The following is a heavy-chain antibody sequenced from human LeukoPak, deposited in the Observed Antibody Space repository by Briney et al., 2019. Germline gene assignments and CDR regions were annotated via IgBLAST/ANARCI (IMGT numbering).Heavy chain of an antibody. CDR2: IYGDGSFT. D-gene: IGHD2-15*01. V-gene: IGHV3-74*01. CDR1: GFTFSNFW. Sequence: GGSLRLSCAASGFTFSNFWMHWVRQAPGKGLVWVALIYGDGSFTRYADSVKGRFTISRDNAKNSLYLQMNSLRAEDTAVYYCARISYWGQGTLVTVSS. J-gene: IGHJ4*02. CDR3: ARISY.